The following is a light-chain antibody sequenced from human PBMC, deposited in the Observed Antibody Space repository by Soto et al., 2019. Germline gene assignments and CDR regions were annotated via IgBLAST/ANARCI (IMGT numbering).Light chain of an antibody. CDR3: IAHAGSSNWGV. Sequence: QSALTQPPSASGSPGQSVTISCTGTTSDVGAYNYVSWYQQHPGKAPKLIIYEVTKRPSGVPDRFSGSKSGTTASLTVSGLQAEDEADYYCIAHAGSSNWGVFRGGTKVTVL. CDR1: TSDVGAYNY. CDR2: EVT. J-gene: IGLJ2*01. V-gene: IGLV2-8*01.